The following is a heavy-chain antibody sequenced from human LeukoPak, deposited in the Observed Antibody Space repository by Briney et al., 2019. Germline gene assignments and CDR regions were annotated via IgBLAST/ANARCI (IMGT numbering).Heavy chain of an antibody. CDR3: ARAPVAAAGGPFDY. D-gene: IGHD6-13*01. V-gene: IGHV4-30-4*07. J-gene: IGHJ4*02. Sequence: LRLSCAASGFTFSSYSMSWIRQPPGKGLEWIGYIYYSGSTYYNPSLKSRVTISVDTSKNQFSLKLSSVTAADTAVYYCARAPVAAAGGPFDYWGQGTLVTVSS. CDR2: IYYSGST. CDR1: GFTFSSYS.